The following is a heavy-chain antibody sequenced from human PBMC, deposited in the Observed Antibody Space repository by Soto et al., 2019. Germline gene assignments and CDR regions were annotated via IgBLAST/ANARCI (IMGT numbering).Heavy chain of an antibody. CDR3: ARQVNYYGSGTNNWFDP. V-gene: IGHV4-59*08. Sequence: SETLSLTCTVSGGSISSYYWSWIRQPPGKGLEWIGYIYYSGSTNYNPSLKSRVTISVDTSKNQFSLKLSSVTAADTAVYYCARQVNYYGSGTNNWFDPWGQGTLVTVSS. CDR2: IYYSGST. J-gene: IGHJ5*02. CDR1: GGSISSYY. D-gene: IGHD3-10*01.